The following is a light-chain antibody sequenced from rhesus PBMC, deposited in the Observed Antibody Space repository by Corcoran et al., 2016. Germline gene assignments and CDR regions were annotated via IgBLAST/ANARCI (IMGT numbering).Light chain of an antibody. CDR3: LQDYTTPYS. CDR2: EAS. CDR1: QGITND. V-gene: IGKV1S17*01. J-gene: IGKJ2*01. Sequence: DIQMTQSPSSLSASVGDRVTITCRASQGITNDLAWYQQKPGETPKLLIYEASSLQSGIPSRFSGSGSGTDFTLAISSLQSEDFATYYCLQDYTTPYSFGQGTKVEIK.